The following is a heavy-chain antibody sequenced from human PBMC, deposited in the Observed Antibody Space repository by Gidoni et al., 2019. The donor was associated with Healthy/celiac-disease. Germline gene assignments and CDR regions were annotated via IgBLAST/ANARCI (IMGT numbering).Heavy chain of an antibody. CDR2: INPHSGCT. V-gene: IGHV1-2*02. CDR3: ARKRWYYYDSSGPAYAFDI. CDR1: GYTFTGYD. J-gene: IGHJ3*02. D-gene: IGHD3-22*01. Sequence: QVQLVQSGAEVKKPGASVKVYCKASGYTFTGYDMHWVRQAPGQGLERMGWINPHSGCTNYAQKFQVRVPMTRDTSISTAYMELSRLISDDTAVYYCARKRWYYYDSSGPAYAFDIWGQGTMVTFSS.